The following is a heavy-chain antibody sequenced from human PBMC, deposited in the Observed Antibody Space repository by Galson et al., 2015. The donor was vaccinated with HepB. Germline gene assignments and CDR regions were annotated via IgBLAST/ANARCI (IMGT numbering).Heavy chain of an antibody. J-gene: IGHJ4*02. CDR1: GDSVSSNSAS. V-gene: IGHV6-1*01. CDR3: ARDAGFVYGHGFDN. Sequence: CAISGDSVSSNSASWNWIRQSPSRGLEWLGRTYYRSKWYNDYAVSVKSRITINPDTSKNQFSLQLHSVTPEDTAVYYCARDAGFVYGHGFDNWGQGTLVTVSS. D-gene: IGHD3-10*01. CDR2: TYYRSKWYN.